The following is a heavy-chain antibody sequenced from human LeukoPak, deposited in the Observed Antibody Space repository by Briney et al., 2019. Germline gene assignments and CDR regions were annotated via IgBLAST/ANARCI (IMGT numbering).Heavy chain of an antibody. V-gene: IGHV1-2*02. Sequence: ASVKVSCKASGYTFTAYYMHWVRQAPGQGLEWMGWINPNSGGTNYAQKFQGRVTMTRDTSISTDYMELSRLRSDDTAVFYCARDYYDSSGYGSFDYWGQGTLVTVSS. CDR3: ARDYYDSSGYGSFDY. CDR2: INPNSGGT. CDR1: GYTFTAYY. J-gene: IGHJ4*02. D-gene: IGHD3-22*01.